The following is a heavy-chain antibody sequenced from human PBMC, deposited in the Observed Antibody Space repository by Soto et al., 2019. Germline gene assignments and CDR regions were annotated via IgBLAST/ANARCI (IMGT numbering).Heavy chain of an antibody. V-gene: IGHV1-2*04. Sequence: ASVKLSCKASGYTFTGYYMHWVRQAPGQGLEWMGWINPNSGGTNYAQKFQGWVTMTRDTSISTAYMELSRLRSDDTAVYYCARGADIVVVPAATLHYYYYGMDVWGQGTTVTVSS. J-gene: IGHJ6*02. CDR1: GYTFTGYY. D-gene: IGHD2-2*01. CDR3: ARGADIVVVPAATLHYYYYGMDV. CDR2: INPNSGGT.